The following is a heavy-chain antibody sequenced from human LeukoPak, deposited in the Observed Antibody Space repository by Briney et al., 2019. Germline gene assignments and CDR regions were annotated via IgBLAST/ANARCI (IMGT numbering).Heavy chain of an antibody. Sequence: GASVKVSCKASGYTFTSYDIYWLRQAPGQGPEWMGWMSPNSGNTGSAQRFQGRVTMTRDTSMSSAYMELSNLRPEDTAVYYCARGSFSRWTTQSYFGYWGQGTLVTVSS. CDR2: MSPNSGNT. J-gene: IGHJ4*02. V-gene: IGHV1-8*01. D-gene: IGHD2-15*01. CDR3: ARGSFSRWTTQSYFGY. CDR1: GYTFTSYD.